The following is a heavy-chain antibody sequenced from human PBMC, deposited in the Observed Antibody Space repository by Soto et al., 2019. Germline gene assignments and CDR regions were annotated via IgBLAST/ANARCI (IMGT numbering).Heavy chain of an antibody. D-gene: IGHD1-26*01. CDR3: ASDRFRGTYYLRGVTYFFEE. V-gene: IGHV3-7*03. CDR1: GLTFTDYW. J-gene: IGHJ4*02. CDR2: IKQDESER. Sequence: PGGSLRLSCVTYGLTFTDYWMSWVRQAPGKGLEWVANIKQDESERNYLDSVKGRFTISRDNAKNSLYLQMNSLRAEDTAVYYCASDRFRGTYYLRGVTYFFEEGGQGAPVTVSS.